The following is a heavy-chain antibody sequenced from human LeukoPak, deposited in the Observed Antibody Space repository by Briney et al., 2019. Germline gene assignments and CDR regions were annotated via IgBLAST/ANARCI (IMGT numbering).Heavy chain of an antibody. J-gene: IGHJ6*03. CDR3: ARGGSVLRFVEWPPPRGDDFDYYMAV. CDR1: GRSLCDFL. V-gene: IGHV4-4*07. CDR2: IYSSEWT. D-gene: IGHD3-3*01. Sequence: SDPLSLPCTLSGRSLCDFLGRWLPQPAGKALEGLGRIYSSEWTNHNPPLQRPLPISVDKSKSECSLRLRSVTAADTAVYYCARGGSVLRFVEWPPPRGDDFDYYMAVWGKGTTVTVSS.